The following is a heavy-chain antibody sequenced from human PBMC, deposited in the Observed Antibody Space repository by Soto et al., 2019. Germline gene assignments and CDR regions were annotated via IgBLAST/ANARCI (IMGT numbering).Heavy chain of an antibody. CDR2: ISPLKGNT. CDR3: ARSGEHPFDF. CDR1: GYTFTNYV. V-gene: IGHV1-18*01. Sequence: ASVKVSCKASGYTFTNYVIHWVRQAPGQGLEWMGWISPLKGNTKYAQKVQGRVSVTIDTSTNTVYMELSGLRYDDTALYYCARSGEHPFDFWGQGTLVTSPQ. J-gene: IGHJ4*02. D-gene: IGHD6-25*01.